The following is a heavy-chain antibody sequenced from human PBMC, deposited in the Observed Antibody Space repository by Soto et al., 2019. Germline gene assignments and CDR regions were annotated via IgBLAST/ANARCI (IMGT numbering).Heavy chain of an antibody. V-gene: IGHV3-23*01. Sequence: GGSLRLSCAASGFTFSSYAMSWVRQAPGKGLEWVSAISGSGGSTYYADSVKGRFTISRDNSKNTLYLQMNSLRAEGTAVYYCAKDQWELPSPFDYWGQGTLVTVSS. D-gene: IGHD1-26*01. CDR1: GFTFSSYA. CDR3: AKDQWELPSPFDY. J-gene: IGHJ4*02. CDR2: ISGSGGST.